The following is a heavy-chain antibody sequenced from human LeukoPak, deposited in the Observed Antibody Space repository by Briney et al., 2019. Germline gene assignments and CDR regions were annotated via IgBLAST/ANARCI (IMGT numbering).Heavy chain of an antibody. J-gene: IGHJ4*02. CDR2: ISYDGSNK. Sequence: QPGGSLRLSCAASGFTFSSYAMHWVRQAPGKGLEWVAVISYDGSNKYYADSVKGRFTISRDNSKSTLYLQMNSLRAEDTAVYYCARYRHLGYWGQGTLVTVSS. V-gene: IGHV3-30*04. CDR3: ARYRHLGY. CDR1: GFTFSSYA.